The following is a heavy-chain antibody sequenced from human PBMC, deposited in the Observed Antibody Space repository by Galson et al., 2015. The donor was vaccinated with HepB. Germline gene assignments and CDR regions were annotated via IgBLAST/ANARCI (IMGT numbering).Heavy chain of an antibody. Sequence: SGAEVKKPGESLRISCKGSGYSFTSYWISWVRQMPGKGLEWMGRIDPSDSYTNYSPSFQGHVTISADKSISTAYLQWSSLKASDTAMYYCARLKGPYGSGSYYNGDYWGQGTLVTVSS. CDR3: ARLKGPYGSGSYYNGDY. J-gene: IGHJ4*02. V-gene: IGHV5-10-1*01. CDR2: IDPSDSYT. CDR1: GYSFTSYW. D-gene: IGHD3-10*01.